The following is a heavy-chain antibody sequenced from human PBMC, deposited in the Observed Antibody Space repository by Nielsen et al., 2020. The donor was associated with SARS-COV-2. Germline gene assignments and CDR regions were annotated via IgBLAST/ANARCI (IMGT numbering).Heavy chain of an antibody. CDR2: IWYDGSNK. Sequence: GESLKISCAASGFTFSSYGMHWVRQAPGKGLEWVAVIWYDGSNKYYADSVKDRFTISRDNSKNTLYLQMNSLRAEDTAVYYCARDLLYGQDYFDYWGQGTLVTVSS. V-gene: IGHV3-33*01. CDR1: GFTFSSYG. CDR3: ARDLLYGQDYFDY. D-gene: IGHD2/OR15-2a*01. J-gene: IGHJ4*02.